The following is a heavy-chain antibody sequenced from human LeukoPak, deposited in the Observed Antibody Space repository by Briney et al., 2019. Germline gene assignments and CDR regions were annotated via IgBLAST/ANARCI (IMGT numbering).Heavy chain of an antibody. V-gene: IGHV4-59*01. CDR1: GGSFSGYY. J-gene: IGHJ5*02. Sequence: SETLSLTCAVYGGSFSGYYWSWIRQPPGKGLEWVGFFYYGGNTYYNSSLKSRVTISVDMSKSQLSLKLSSVTAADTAVYYCARVVGSNWFDPWGQGTLVTVSS. CDR2: FYYGGNT. CDR3: ARVVGSNWFDP. D-gene: IGHD2-15*01.